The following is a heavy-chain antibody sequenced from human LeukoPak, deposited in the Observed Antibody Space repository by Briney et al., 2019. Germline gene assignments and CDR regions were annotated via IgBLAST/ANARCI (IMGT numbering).Heavy chain of an antibody. Sequence: PGRFLRLSCAASGFTFDDYAMHWVRQAPGKGLEWVSGISWNSGSIGYADSVKGRFTISRDNAKNSLYLQMNSLRAEDTALYYCAKDMEWELTYYFDYWGQGTLVTVSS. J-gene: IGHJ4*02. V-gene: IGHV3-9*01. CDR3: AKDMEWELTYYFDY. CDR1: GFTFDDYA. D-gene: IGHD1-26*01. CDR2: ISWNSGSI.